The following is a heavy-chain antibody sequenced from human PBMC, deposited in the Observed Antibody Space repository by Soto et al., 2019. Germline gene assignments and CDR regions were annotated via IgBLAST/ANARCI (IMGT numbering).Heavy chain of an antibody. D-gene: IGHD6-19*01. V-gene: IGHV1-2*04. Sequence: GASVKVSCKASGSTFTGYYMHWVRQAPGQGLEWMGWINPNSGGTNYAQKFQGWVTMTRDTSISTAYMELSRLRSDDTAVYYCARDLASSGSYPHRYYYYGMDVWGQGTTVTV. CDR3: ARDLASSGSYPHRYYYYGMDV. CDR1: GSTFTGYY. J-gene: IGHJ6*02. CDR2: INPNSGGT.